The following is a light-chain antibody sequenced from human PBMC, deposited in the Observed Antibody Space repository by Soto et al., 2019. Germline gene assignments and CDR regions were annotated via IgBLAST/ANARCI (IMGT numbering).Light chain of an antibody. V-gene: IGKV3-15*01. Sequence: IVMTQSPATLSVSPGERATFSCRASQNIYSNIAWYQQRPGQAPRLLIYRASTRATGIPARFSGGGSGTEFTLTISSLQSEDFAVYYCQQYNNWPKMFGQGTKGDNK. CDR2: RAS. CDR3: QQYNNWPKM. J-gene: IGKJ1*01. CDR1: QNIYSN.